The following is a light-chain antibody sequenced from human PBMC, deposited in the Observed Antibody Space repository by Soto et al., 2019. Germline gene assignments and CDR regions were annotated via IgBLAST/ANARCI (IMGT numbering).Light chain of an antibody. Sequence: VLTQPASVSGSPGQSITISCTGTSSDVGGHNYVSWYQQHPGKAPKLLIYEVSNRPSGVSYRFSGSKSGNTASLTISGLQAEDEADYYCSSYTNNQRVFGGGTKVTVL. J-gene: IGLJ3*02. CDR3: SSYTNNQRV. CDR2: EVS. CDR1: SSDVGGHNY. V-gene: IGLV2-14*01.